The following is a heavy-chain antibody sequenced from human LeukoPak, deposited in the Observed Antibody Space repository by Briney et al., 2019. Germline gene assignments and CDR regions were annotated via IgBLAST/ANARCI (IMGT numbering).Heavy chain of an antibody. Sequence: GESLKISCKGSGYSFTNCWIGWVRQMPEKGLEWMGIIYPGDSDTRYSPSFQGQVTISADKSINTAYLQWSSLKASDTAMYYCARRAYSGYDFDYWGQGTLVTVSS. CDR3: ARRAYSGYDFDY. J-gene: IGHJ4*02. CDR1: GYSFTNCW. V-gene: IGHV5-51*01. CDR2: IYPGDSDT. D-gene: IGHD5-12*01.